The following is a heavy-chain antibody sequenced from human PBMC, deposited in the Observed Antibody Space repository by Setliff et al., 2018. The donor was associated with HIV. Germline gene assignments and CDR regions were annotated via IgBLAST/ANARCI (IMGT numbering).Heavy chain of an antibody. J-gene: IGHJ4*02. CDR3: AKVGSTSWYYFDY. CDR1: GFTFRTYA. Sequence: LRLSCVGSGFTFRTYAMGWVRQAPGKGLEWVSSNSGYGEETYYADSVKGRSTISRDNSGDTLYLHMNNLRAEDTAVYYCAKVGSTSWYYFDYWGQGALVTVSS. CDR2: NSGYGEET. D-gene: IGHD6-13*01. V-gene: IGHV3-23*01.